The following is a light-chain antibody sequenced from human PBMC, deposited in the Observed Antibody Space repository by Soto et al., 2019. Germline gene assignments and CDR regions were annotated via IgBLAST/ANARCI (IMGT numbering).Light chain of an antibody. Sequence: EIVLTQSAGTLSLSPGERATLSCRASQSVSSSYLAWYQQKPGQAPRLLIYGASSRATGIPDRFSGSGSGTDFTLFTCRLEPEDFAVYYCQHYGSSLWTFGQGTKVDIK. CDR3: QHYGSSLWT. J-gene: IGKJ1*01. V-gene: IGKV3-20*01. CDR1: QSVSSSY. CDR2: GAS.